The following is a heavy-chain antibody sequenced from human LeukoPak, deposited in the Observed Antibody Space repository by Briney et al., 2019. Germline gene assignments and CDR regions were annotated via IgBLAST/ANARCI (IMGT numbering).Heavy chain of an antibody. CDR3: ARGSNGAFDI. CDR2: IKQDGSEK. Sequence: GGSLRLSCAASGFTFSTYAMTWVRQAPGKGLEWVANIKQDGSEKDYVDSVKGRFTISRDSAKNSLYLQMNSLRAEDTAVYYCARGSNGAFDIWGQGTMVTVSS. J-gene: IGHJ3*02. V-gene: IGHV3-7*04. D-gene: IGHD1-1*01. CDR1: GFTFSTYA.